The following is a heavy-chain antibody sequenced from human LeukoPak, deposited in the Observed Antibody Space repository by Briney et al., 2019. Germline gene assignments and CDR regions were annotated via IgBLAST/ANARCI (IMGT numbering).Heavy chain of an antibody. CDR3: ARGSTYYYDLPFDP. D-gene: IGHD3-22*01. V-gene: IGHV4-59*01. J-gene: IGHJ5*02. CDR1: GDSISGSY. CDR2: IYYSGTT. Sequence: SETLSLTCTVSGDSISGSYWSWFRQPPGKGLEWIGYIYYSGTTDYNPSLKSRVTISVDTSKNQFSLKLSSVTAADTAVYYCARGSTYYYDLPFDPWGQGTLVTVSS.